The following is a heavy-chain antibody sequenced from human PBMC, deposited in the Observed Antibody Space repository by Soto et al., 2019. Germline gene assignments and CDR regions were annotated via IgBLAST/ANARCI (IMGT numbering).Heavy chain of an antibody. J-gene: IGHJ4*02. V-gene: IGHV4-39*01. CDR1: GGSISSSSYY. CDR2: IYYSGST. Sequence: QLQLQESGPGLVKPSETLSLTCTVSGGSISSSSYYWGWIRQPPGKGLEWIGSIYYSGSTYYNPSLKSRVTISVDTSKNQFSLKLSSVTAADTAVYYCARQDTAMVMGYWGQGTLVTVSS. D-gene: IGHD5-18*01. CDR3: ARQDTAMVMGY.